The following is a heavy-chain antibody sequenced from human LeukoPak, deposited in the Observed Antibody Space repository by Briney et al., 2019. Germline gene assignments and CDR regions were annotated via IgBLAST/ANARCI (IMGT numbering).Heavy chain of an antibody. Sequence: SGPTLVKPTQTLTLTCTFSGFSLSTSGVGVGWIRQPPGKALEWLALIYWDDDKRYSPSLKSRLTITKDTSKNQVVLTMTNMDPVDTATYYCANSHEIAVAPHYFDYWGKGTLVTVSS. CDR2: IYWDDDK. D-gene: IGHD6-19*01. CDR1: GFSLSTSGVG. V-gene: IGHV2-5*02. J-gene: IGHJ4*02. CDR3: ANSHEIAVAPHYFDY.